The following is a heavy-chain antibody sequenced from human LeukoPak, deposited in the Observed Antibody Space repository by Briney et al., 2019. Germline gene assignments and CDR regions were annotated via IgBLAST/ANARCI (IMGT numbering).Heavy chain of an antibody. V-gene: IGHV3-23*01. Sequence: PGGSLRLSCAASELTFITYGMTWVRQAPGKGLEWVSAITGSAVSTFYADSVKGRFTISRDNSKNTLYLQMNSLRAEDTAVYYCARHIAAAGTNWFDPWGQGTLVTVPS. CDR1: ELTFITYG. D-gene: IGHD6-13*01. J-gene: IGHJ5*02. CDR3: ARHIAAAGTNWFDP. CDR2: ITGSAVST.